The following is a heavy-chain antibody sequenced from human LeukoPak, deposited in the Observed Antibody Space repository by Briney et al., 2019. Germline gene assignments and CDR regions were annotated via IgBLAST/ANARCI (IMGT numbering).Heavy chain of an antibody. CDR1: GFTFSSYS. D-gene: IGHD2-8*01. J-gene: IGHJ3*02. CDR3: ARDVCPAYCSNGVWGSDAFDI. CDR2: ISSNSRYI. Sequence: GGSLRLSCAASGFTFSSYSMNWVRQAPGKGLEWVSSISSNSRYIYYADSVKGRLTISRDNAKNSLYLQMNGLRAEDTAVYYCARDVCPAYCSNGVWGSDAFDIWGQGTMVSVSS. V-gene: IGHV3-21*01.